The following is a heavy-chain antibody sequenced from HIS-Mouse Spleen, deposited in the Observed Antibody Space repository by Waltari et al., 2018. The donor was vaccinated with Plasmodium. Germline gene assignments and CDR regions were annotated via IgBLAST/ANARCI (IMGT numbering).Heavy chain of an antibody. Sequence: EVQLVESGGGLVQPGRSLRLSCAASGFTFDDYAMHWVRQAPGKGREWGSGISWNSGSIGYADAGKGRFTISRDNAKNSLYLQMNSLRAEDTALYYCAKSIAAALDYWGQGTLVTVSS. CDR2: ISWNSGSI. J-gene: IGHJ4*02. D-gene: IGHD6-13*01. CDR3: AKSIAAALDY. V-gene: IGHV3-9*01. CDR1: GFTFDDYA.